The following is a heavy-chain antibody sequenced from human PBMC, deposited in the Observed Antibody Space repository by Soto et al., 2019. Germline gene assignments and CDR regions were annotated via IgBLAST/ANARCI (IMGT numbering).Heavy chain of an antibody. CDR3: ARENAVTTLYPPVGMDV. V-gene: IGHV3-11*01. CDR2: ISSSGSTI. D-gene: IGHD4-17*01. Sequence: QVQLVESGGGLVKPGGSLRLSCAASGFTFSDYYMSWIRQAPGKGLEWVSYISSSGSTIYYADSVKGRFTISRDNAKNSLYLKMNSLRAEDTAVYYCARENAVTTLYPPVGMDVWGQGTTVTVSS. J-gene: IGHJ6*02. CDR1: GFTFSDYY.